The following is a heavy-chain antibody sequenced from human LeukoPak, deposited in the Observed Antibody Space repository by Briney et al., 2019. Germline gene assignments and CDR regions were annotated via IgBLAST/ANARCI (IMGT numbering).Heavy chain of an antibody. Sequence: VASVKVSCKTFGYIFSGHYMHWVRQAPGQGLEWMGWINCNSGDTRSEQKFQGRVTMTRDTSISTVYMEVSSVRFDDTALYYCARLNGDREFDHWGQGTPVTVSS. CDR2: INCNSGDT. V-gene: IGHV1-2*02. CDR1: GYIFSGHY. J-gene: IGHJ4*02. D-gene: IGHD7-27*01. CDR3: ARLNGDREFDH.